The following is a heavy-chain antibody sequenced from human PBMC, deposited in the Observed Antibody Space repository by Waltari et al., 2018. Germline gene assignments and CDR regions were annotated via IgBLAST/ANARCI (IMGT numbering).Heavy chain of an antibody. V-gene: IGHV4-34*01. D-gene: IGHD3-3*01. J-gene: IGHJ4*02. CDR2: INHRGST. CDR1: GGSFSGYY. CDR3: ARQALPQDSYYDFWSGYYRPAPVDY. Sequence: QVQLQQWGAGLLKPSETLSLTCAVYGGSFSGYYWSWIRQPPGKGLEWIGEINHRGSTNYNPALKGRGTISGDTVKNQFSLKLGSVTAADTGVYYWARQALPQDSYYDFWSGYYRPAPVDYWGQGTLVTVSS.